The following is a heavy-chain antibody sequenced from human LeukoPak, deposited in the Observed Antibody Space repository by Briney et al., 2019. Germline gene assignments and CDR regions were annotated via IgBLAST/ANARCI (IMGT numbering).Heavy chain of an antibody. CDR2: IKPDGSEK. J-gene: IGHJ4*02. V-gene: IGHV3-7*05. D-gene: IGHD6-19*01. CDR1: GFTFGSYW. Sequence: PGGSLRLSCAASGFTFGSYWMTWVRQAPGKGLECVANIKPDGSEKHYVDSVEGRFTISRDNAKNSLFLELSSLRAEDTAVYYCARGRMAVAGSYEYWGQGTLVTVSS. CDR3: ARGRMAVAGSYEY.